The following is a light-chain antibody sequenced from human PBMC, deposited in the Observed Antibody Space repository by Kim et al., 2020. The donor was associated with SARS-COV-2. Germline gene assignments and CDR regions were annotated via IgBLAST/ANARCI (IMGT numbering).Light chain of an antibody. J-gene: IGLJ1*01. V-gene: IGLV1-51*01. CDR3: GTWDSSLSGNYV. Sequence: QKVTISCSGSSSNIGNNYVSWYQQLPGTAPKLLIYDNNKRPSGIPDRFSGSKSGTSATLGITGLQTGDEADYYCGTWDSSLSGNYVFGTGTKVTVL. CDR1: SSNIGNNY. CDR2: DNN.